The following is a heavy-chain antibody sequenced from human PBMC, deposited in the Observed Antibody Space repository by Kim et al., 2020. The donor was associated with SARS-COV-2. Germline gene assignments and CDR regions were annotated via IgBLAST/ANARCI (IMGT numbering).Heavy chain of an antibody. V-gene: IGHV1-18*01. Sequence: ASVKVSCKASGYTFTSYGISWVRQAPGQGLEWMGWISAYNGNTNYAQKLQGRVTMTTDTSTSTAYMELRSLRSDDTAVYYCARDLGTAMAPYYYYGMDVWGQGTTVTVSS. CDR2: ISAYNGNT. CDR1: GYTFTSYG. J-gene: IGHJ6*02. CDR3: ARDLGTAMAPYYYYGMDV. D-gene: IGHD5-18*01.